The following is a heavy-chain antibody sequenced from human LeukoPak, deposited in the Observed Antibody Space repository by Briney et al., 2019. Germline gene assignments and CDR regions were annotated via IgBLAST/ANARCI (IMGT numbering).Heavy chain of an antibody. CDR3: ARSVMTGSTTRAFDM. Sequence: GGSLRLSCVVSGFTFTGYSMNWVRQAPGKGLEWVSSISSSSSYIFYADSVKGRFTISRDNARNALDLQMNSLRAEDAAVYYCARSVMTGSTTRAFDMWGQGTMVTVSS. J-gene: IGHJ3*02. D-gene: IGHD2/OR15-2a*01. CDR2: ISSSSSYI. V-gene: IGHV3-21*01. CDR1: GFTFTGYS.